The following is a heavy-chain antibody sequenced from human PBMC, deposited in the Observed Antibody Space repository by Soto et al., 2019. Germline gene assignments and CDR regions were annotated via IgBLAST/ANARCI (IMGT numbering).Heavy chain of an antibody. CDR1: GGTFSSYA. Sequence: SVKVSCKASGGTFSSYAISWVRQAPGQGLEWMGGIIPIFGTANYAQKFQGRVTISVDTSKNQFSLKLSSVTAADTAVYYCARGGPRGFGELQPKYYFDYWGQGTLVPVSS. CDR2: IIPIFGTA. D-gene: IGHD3-10*01. CDR3: ARGGPRGFGELQPKYYFDY. V-gene: IGHV1-69*06. J-gene: IGHJ4*02.